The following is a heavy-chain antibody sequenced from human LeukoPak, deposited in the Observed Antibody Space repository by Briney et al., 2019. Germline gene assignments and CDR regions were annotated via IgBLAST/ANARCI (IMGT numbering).Heavy chain of an antibody. CDR1: GGSISSGSYY. D-gene: IGHD3-10*01. V-gene: IGHV4-61*02. CDR3: ARGRYGSGTYYLDY. CDR2: IFTSGGT. Sequence: SETLSLTCTVSGGSISSGSYYWNWIRQPPGKGLEWIGRIFTSGGTNYNSSLKSRVTMSIDTSKNQFSLKLSSVTAADAAVYYCARGRYGSGTYYLDYWGQGTLVTVSS. J-gene: IGHJ4*02.